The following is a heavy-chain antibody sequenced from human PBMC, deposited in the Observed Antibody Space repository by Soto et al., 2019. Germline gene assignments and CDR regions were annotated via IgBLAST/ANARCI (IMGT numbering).Heavy chain of an antibody. Sequence: ASVKVSCKASGGTFSSYAISWVRQAPGQGLEWMGGIIPIFGTANYAQKFQGRVTITADESTSTAYMELNSLRAEDTAVYYCAKDLGYYGSGQFDPWGQGTLVTVSS. CDR3: AKDLGYYGSGQFDP. J-gene: IGHJ5*02. CDR2: IIPIFGTA. CDR1: GGTFSSYA. D-gene: IGHD3-10*01. V-gene: IGHV1-69*13.